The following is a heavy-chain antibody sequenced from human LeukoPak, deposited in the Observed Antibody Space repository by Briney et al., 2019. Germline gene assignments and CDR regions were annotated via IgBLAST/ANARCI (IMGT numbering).Heavy chain of an antibody. J-gene: IGHJ4*02. CDR1: GYTFTGYY. Sequence: GASVKVSCKASGYTFTGYYMHWVRQAPGQGLEWMGWINPNSGGTNYAQKFQGRVTMTRDTSISTAYMELSRLRSDDTAVYYCARVPMIVVVPLDYWGQGTLVTVSS. V-gene: IGHV1-2*02. CDR3: ARVPMIVVVPLDY. D-gene: IGHD3-22*01. CDR2: INPNSGGT.